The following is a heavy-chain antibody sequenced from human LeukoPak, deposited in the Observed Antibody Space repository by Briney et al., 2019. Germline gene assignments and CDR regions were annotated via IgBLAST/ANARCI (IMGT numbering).Heavy chain of an antibody. Sequence: GGSLRLSCAASGFTFDDYGMSWVRQAPGKGLEWVSGINWNGGSTGYADSVKGRFTISRDNAKNSLYLQMNSLRAEDTALYHCARVPNYYGSGSYTPADYWGQGTLVTVSS. D-gene: IGHD3-10*01. J-gene: IGHJ4*02. CDR1: GFTFDDYG. CDR2: INWNGGST. V-gene: IGHV3-20*01. CDR3: ARVPNYYGSGSYTPADY.